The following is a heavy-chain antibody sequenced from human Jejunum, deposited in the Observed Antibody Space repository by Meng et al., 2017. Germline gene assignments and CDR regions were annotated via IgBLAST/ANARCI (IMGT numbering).Heavy chain of an antibody. CDR2: INDSGST. V-gene: IGHV4-34*01. Sequence: QVKLQQWGAGLLKPSETLSLTCAVYGGSISDYYWTWIRQPPGKGLEWIGEINDSGSTNYNPSLKSRVTISVDTSKSQFYLRVSSVTAAETAVYYCARGNEYSNYGADFWGQGTLVTVS. CDR3: ARGNEYSNYGADF. J-gene: IGHJ4*02. CDR1: GGSISDYY. D-gene: IGHD4-11*01.